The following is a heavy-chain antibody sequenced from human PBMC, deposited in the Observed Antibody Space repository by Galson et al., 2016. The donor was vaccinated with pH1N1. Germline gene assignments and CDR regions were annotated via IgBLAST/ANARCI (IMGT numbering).Heavy chain of an antibody. CDR1: GFTFDDYA. Sequence: SLRLSCAASGFTFDDYAMHWVRQAPGKGLEWVAGISWNRSKIGYADSVKGRFTISRDNGKNSLYLQRNSLKAEDTALYYCAKARTSGSYHFDYWGQGTLVTVSS. V-gene: IGHV3-9*01. D-gene: IGHD6-19*01. J-gene: IGHJ4*02. CDR2: ISWNRSKI. CDR3: AKARTSGSYHFDY.